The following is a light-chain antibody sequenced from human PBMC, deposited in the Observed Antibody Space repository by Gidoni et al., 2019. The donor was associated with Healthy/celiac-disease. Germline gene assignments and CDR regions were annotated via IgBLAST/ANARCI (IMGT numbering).Light chain of an antibody. CDR2: KAS. CDR3: QQYNSYPWT. Sequence: DIQMTQSPSTLSASVGDRVTITCRASQSISSWLAWYQQKPGKAPKLRIYKASSLESGVPSRFSGSGSGTEFTLTISSLQPDDFATYYCQQYNSYPWTCGQGTKVEIK. J-gene: IGKJ1*01. CDR1: QSISSW. V-gene: IGKV1-5*03.